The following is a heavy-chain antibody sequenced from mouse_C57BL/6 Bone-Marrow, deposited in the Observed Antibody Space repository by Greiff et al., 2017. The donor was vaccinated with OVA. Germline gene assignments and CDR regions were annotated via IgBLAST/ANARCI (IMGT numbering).Heavy chain of an antibody. CDR1: GYTFTDYN. J-gene: IGHJ2*01. D-gene: IGHD2-3*01. CDR3: ARFRWLLRNFDY. V-gene: IGHV1-22*01. CDR2: INPNNGGT. Sequence: EVQLQQSGPELVKPGASVKMSCKASGYTFTDYNMHWVKQSHGKSLEWIGYINPNNGGTSYNQKFKGKATLTVNKSSSTAYMELRSLTSEDSAVYYCARFRWLLRNFDYWGQGTTLTVSS.